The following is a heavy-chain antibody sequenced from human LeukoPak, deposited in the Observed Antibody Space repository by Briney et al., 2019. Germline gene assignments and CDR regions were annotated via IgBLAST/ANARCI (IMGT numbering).Heavy chain of an antibody. J-gene: IGHJ4*02. CDR1: GGSFSGYY. V-gene: IGHV4-34*01. CDR2: INHSGST. D-gene: IGHD6-13*01. CDR3: ARVGYSSSWRTDY. Sequence: KPSETLSLTCAVYGGSFSGYYWSWIRQHPGKGLEWIGEINHSGSTNSNPSLKSRVTISVDTSKNQFSLKLSSVTAADTAVYYCARVGYSSSWRTDYWGQGTLVTVSS.